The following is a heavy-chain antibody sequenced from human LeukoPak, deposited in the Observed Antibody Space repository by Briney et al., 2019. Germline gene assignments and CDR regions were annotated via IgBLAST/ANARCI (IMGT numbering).Heavy chain of an antibody. CDR2: ISGSGGST. J-gene: IGHJ6*02. CDR1: GFTFSSYA. Sequence: GGSLRLSCAASGFTFSSYAMSWVRQAPGKGLEWVSAISGSGGSTYYADSVKGRFTISRDNSKNTLYLQMNSLRAEDTAVYYCAKDDLSIYYYGMDVWGQGTTVTVSS. D-gene: IGHD6-6*01. CDR3: AKDDLSIYYYGMDV. V-gene: IGHV3-23*01.